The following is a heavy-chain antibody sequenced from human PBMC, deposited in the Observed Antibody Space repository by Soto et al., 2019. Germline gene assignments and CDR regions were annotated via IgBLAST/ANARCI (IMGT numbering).Heavy chain of an antibody. Sequence: QVQLVQSGAEVKKPGASVKVSCKASGYTFSSYGISWVRQAAGQGLEWMGWISAYNGNIKYTQKLQGRVTMTTDTSTSTAYMELRSLRSEDTAVYYCARDSPPVDYWGQGTLVAVSS. CDR3: ARDSPPVDY. CDR2: ISAYNGNI. V-gene: IGHV1-18*01. CDR1: GYTFSSYG. J-gene: IGHJ4*02.